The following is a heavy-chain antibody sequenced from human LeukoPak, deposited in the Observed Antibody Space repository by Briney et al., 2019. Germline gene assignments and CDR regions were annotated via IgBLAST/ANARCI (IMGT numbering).Heavy chain of an antibody. Sequence: GGSLRLSCAGSGFTFSHYGMHWVRQAPGKGLEWVAGIQYDGSKTYYGDSVKGRFSISRDNSRNTLYLQMSSLRAEDTAVYSCARDVDTSNHMSIFDPWGQGTLVTVSS. J-gene: IGHJ5*02. CDR1: GFTFSHYG. D-gene: IGHD2-21*01. V-gene: IGHV3-33*01. CDR3: ARDVDTSNHMSIFDP. CDR2: IQYDGSKT.